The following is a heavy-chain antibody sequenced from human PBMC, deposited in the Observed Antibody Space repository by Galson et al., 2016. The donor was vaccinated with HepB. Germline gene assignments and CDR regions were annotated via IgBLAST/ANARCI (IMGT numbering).Heavy chain of an antibody. CDR3: ARHNNEGGLDY. Sequence: SLRLSCAASGFTFSSYAMHWVRQAPGKGLEWVAVISYDGSNKYYADSVKGRFTISRDNSKNTLYLQMNSLGPEDTAIYYCARHNNEGGLDYWGQGALVTVSS. CDR2: ISYDGSNK. V-gene: IGHV3-30-3*01. J-gene: IGHJ4*02. CDR1: GFTFSSYA. D-gene: IGHD1-1*01.